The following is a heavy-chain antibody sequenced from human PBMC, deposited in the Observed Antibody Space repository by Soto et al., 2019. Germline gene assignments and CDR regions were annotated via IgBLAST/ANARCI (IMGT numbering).Heavy chain of an antibody. V-gene: IGHV5-51*01. D-gene: IGHD1-1*01. CDR1: GYIFTNYW. CDR2: IYPGDSDT. J-gene: IGHJ4*02. CDR3: ASLSRLEPRSAFDY. Sequence: PGESLKISCKGSGYIFTNYWIGWVRQMPGKGLEWMGIIYPGDSDTKYSPSFQGQVTISADKSINTAYLQWSSLKASDTPMYYCASLSRLEPRSAFDYWGQGTLVTVSS.